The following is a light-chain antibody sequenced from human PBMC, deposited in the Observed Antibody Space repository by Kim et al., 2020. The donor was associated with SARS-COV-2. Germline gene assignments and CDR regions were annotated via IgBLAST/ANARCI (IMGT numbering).Light chain of an antibody. J-gene: IGKJ1*01. CDR3: QQYNNWPPWT. CDR1: QSVSSR. CDR2: GAS. Sequence: EIVMTQSPGTLSVSPGERATLSCRASQSVSSRLAWYQQKPGQAPRLLIYGASTRATGIPARFSGSGSGTDFTLTISSLQSEDFAVYYCQQYNNWPPWTFGQGTKVDIK. V-gene: IGKV3D-15*01.